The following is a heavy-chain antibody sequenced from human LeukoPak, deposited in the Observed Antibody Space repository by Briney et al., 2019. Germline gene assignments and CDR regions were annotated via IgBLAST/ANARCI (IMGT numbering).Heavy chain of an antibody. J-gene: IGHJ4*02. V-gene: IGHV1-8*01. Sequence: ASVKVSCKASGYTFTSYDINWVRQATGQGLEWMGWMNPNSGNTGYAQKFQGRVTMTRNTSISTAYMELSGLRSEDTAVYYCARGLGCTNGVCYNYWGQGTLVTVSS. CDR1: GYTFTSYD. CDR3: ARGLGCTNGVCYNY. CDR2: MNPNSGNT. D-gene: IGHD2-8*01.